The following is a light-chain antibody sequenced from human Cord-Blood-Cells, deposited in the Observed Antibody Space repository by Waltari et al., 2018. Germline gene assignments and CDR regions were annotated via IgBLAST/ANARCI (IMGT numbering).Light chain of an antibody. Sequence: DIQLTPSPSFLSASVGDRVTITCRASQGISSYLAWYQQKPGKAPKLLIYAASSFQRGVPSRFSGSGSGTEFTLTISSLQPEDFATYYCQHLNSYPPLTFGGGTKVEIK. CDR3: QHLNSYPPLT. CDR2: AAS. V-gene: IGKV1-9*01. J-gene: IGKJ4*01. CDR1: QGISSY.